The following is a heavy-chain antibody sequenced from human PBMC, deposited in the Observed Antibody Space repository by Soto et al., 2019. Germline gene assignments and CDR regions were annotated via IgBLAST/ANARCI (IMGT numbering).Heavy chain of an antibody. V-gene: IGHV1-18*01. CDR2: ISAYNGNT. CDR1: GYTFTSYG. D-gene: IGHD3-22*01. Sequence: GASVKVSCKASGYTFTSYGISWVRQAPGQGLEWMGWISAYNGNTNYAQKLQGRVTMTTDTSTSTAYMELRSLRSDDTAVYYCARDLEYDSSGYPFDYWGQGTLVTVS. J-gene: IGHJ4*02. CDR3: ARDLEYDSSGYPFDY.